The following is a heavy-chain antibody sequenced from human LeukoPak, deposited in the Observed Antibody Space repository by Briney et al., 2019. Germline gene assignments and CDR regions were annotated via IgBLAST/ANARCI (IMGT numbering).Heavy chain of an antibody. D-gene: IGHD2-2*02. CDR1: GYTFSSSD. CDR2: MNPNSGNT. V-gene: IGHV1-8*01. J-gene: IGHJ4*02. CDR3: ARGVTYCSSTSCYTLDY. Sequence: ASVKVFCKASGYTFSSSDIIWVRQASGQGLEWMGWMNPNSGNTVYVQKLQGRVTMTRNTSISTAYMELSSLRSEDTAVYYCARGVTYCSSTSCYTLDYWGQGTLVTVSS.